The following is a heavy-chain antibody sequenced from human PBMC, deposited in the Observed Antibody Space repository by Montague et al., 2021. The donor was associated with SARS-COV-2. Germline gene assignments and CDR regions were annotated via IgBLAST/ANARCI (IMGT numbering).Heavy chain of an antibody. Sequence: PALVKPTQTLTLTCTFSGFSLITGGVGVGWIRQPPGKALEWLALIYWNDDKRYSPSLKNRLTITKDTSKNQVVLTMTNMDPVDTATYYCAHRRGLILRDAFDYWGQGTLVTVSS. D-gene: IGHD2-21*02. CDR2: IYWNDDK. J-gene: IGHJ4*02. V-gene: IGHV2-5*01. CDR1: GFSLITGGVG. CDR3: AHRRGLILRDAFDY.